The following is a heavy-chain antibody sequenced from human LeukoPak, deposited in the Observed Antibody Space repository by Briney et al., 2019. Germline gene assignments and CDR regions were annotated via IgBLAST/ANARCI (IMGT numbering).Heavy chain of an antibody. CDR1: GYSFTSYW. D-gene: IGHD5-18*01. CDR2: IDPSDSDT. Sequence: GESLKISCKASGYSFTSYWIGWVRHMPGKGLEWMGIIDPSDSDTRYTLSYQGQVTISADRSLSTAYLQWYSLEASDTAMYYCARQTAMGRSGDYWGQGTLVTVSS. V-gene: IGHV5-51*01. CDR3: ARQTAMGRSGDY. J-gene: IGHJ4*02.